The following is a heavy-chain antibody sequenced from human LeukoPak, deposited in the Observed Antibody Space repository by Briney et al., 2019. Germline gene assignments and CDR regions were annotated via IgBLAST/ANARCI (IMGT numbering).Heavy chain of an antibody. CDR2: ISYDGSNK. CDR1: GFTFSSYA. Sequence: GRSLRLSCAASGFTFSSYAMHWVRQAPGKGLEWVAVISYDGSNKYYADSVKGRFTISRDNSKNTLYLQMNSLRAEDTAVYYCARGGGLRAYYLDYWGQGTLVTVSS. V-gene: IGHV3-30*04. D-gene: IGHD5-24*01. J-gene: IGHJ4*02. CDR3: ARGGGLRAYYLDY.